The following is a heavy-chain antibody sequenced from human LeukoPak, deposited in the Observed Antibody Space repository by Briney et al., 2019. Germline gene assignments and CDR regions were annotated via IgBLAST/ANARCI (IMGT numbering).Heavy chain of an antibody. J-gene: IGHJ4*02. D-gene: IGHD1-26*01. CDR3: ARGSSGRYFQFIDY. CDR2: IKQDGSEK. CDR1: GFTFDSYW. Sequence: PGGSLRLSCAVSGFTFDSYWMGWVRQAPEKGLEWVASIKQDGSEKYYLDSVKGRFTISRDNAKNSVYLQMDSLRAEDTAVYYCARGSSGRYFQFIDYWGQGTLVTVSS. V-gene: IGHV3-7*01.